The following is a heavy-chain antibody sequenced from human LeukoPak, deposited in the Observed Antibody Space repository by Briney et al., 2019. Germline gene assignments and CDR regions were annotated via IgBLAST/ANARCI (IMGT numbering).Heavy chain of an antibody. V-gene: IGHV1-8*01. CDR1: GYTFTSYD. Sequence: ASVKVSCKASGYTFTSYDINWVRQATGQGLEWMGWMNPNSGNTSYAQKFQVRVTMTRNTSISTAYMELSSLRSEDTAVYYCARGPLYCSSTSCYLSLPPVSHWYFDLWGRGTLVTVSS. CDR3: ARGPLYCSSTSCYLSLPPVSHWYFDL. J-gene: IGHJ2*01. D-gene: IGHD2-2*01. CDR2: MNPNSGNT.